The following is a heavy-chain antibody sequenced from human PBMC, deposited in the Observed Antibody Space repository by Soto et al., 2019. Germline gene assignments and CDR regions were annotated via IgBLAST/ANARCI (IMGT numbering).Heavy chain of an antibody. CDR1: GYTLTELS. CDR3: ATDNMGATDYYYYYGMDV. CDR2: FDPEDGET. V-gene: IGHV1-24*01. D-gene: IGHD1-26*01. J-gene: IGHJ6*02. Sequence: ASVKVSCKVSGYTLTELSMHWVRQAPGKGLEWMGGFDPEDGETIYAQKFQGRVTMTEDTSTDTAYMELSSLRSEDTAVYYCATDNMGATDYYYYYGMDVWGQGTTVTVSS.